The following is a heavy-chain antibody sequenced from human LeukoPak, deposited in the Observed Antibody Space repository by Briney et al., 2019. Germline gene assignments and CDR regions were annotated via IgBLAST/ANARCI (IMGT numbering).Heavy chain of an antibody. CDR3: AKASSSYGNDAFDI. V-gene: IGHV3-23*01. Sequence: GGSLRLSCAASRFTFGNFAMSWVRHVPEKGLEWVSTVKGGGAGAHYAGSVKGRFTISRDNSRNTLYMEMNSLRAEDTAVYFCAKASSSYGNDAFDIWGQGTKVTVSS. D-gene: IGHD5-18*01. J-gene: IGHJ3*02. CDR2: VKGGGAGA. CDR1: RFTFGNFA.